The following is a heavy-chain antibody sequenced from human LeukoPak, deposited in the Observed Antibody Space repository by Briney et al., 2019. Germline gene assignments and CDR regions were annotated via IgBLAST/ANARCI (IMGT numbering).Heavy chain of an antibody. CDR3: ARGPLITIFGVVIGGPDYYYYMDV. D-gene: IGHD3-3*01. CDR2: INHSGST. CDR1: GGSFSGYY. V-gene: IGHV4-34*01. Sequence: SETLSLTCAVYGGSFSGYYWSWIRQPPGKGLEWIGEINHSGSTNYNPSLKSRVTISVDTSKNQFSLKLSSVTAADTAVYYCARGPLITIFGVVIGGPDYYYYMDVWGKGTTVTVSS. J-gene: IGHJ6*03.